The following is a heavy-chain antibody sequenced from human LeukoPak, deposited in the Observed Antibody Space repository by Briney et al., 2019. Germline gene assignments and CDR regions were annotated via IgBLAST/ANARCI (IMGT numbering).Heavy chain of an antibody. D-gene: IGHD1-7*01. CDR1: GGTFSSYA. Sequence: GASVKVSCKASGGTFSSYAISWVRQAPGQGLEWMGGIIPIFGTANYAQKFQGRVTITTDESTSTAYMELSSLRSEDTAVYYCARDNYAGAHWFDPWGQGTLVTVSS. CDR2: IIPIFGTA. V-gene: IGHV1-69*05. CDR3: ARDNYAGAHWFDP. J-gene: IGHJ5*02.